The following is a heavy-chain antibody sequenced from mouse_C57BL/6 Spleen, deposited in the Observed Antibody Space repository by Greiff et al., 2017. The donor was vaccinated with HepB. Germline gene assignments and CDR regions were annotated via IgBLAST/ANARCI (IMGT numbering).Heavy chain of an antibody. CDR3: TTGIYYYGSSDEEFAY. D-gene: IGHD1-1*01. CDR2: IDPENGDT. V-gene: IGHV14-4*01. J-gene: IGHJ3*01. CDR1: GFTFKDDY. Sequence: VQLQQSGAELVRPGASVKLSCTASGFTFKDDYMPWVKQRPEQGLEWIGWIDPENGDTEYASKFPGKATITADTTSNPAYLQLSSLTSEDTAVYYCTTGIYYYGSSDEEFAYWGQGTLVTVSA.